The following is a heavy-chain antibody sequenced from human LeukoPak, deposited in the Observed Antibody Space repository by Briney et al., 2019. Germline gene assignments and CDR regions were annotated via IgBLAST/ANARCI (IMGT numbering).Heavy chain of an antibody. CDR2: IYYSGST. V-gene: IGHV4-59*01. CDR3: ARATAAGLDY. D-gene: IGHD6-13*01. Sequence: SETLSLTCTVSGGSISSYYWSWIRQPPGKGLEWVGYIYYSGSTNYNPSLKSRVTISVDTSKNQFSLKLSSVTAADTAVYYCARATAAGLDYWGQGTLVTVSS. CDR1: GGSISSYY. J-gene: IGHJ4*02.